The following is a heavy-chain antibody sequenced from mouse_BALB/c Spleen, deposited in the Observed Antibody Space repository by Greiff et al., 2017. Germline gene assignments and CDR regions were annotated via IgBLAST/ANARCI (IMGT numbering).Heavy chain of an antibody. V-gene: IGHV1S135*01. Sequence: EVQLQQSGPELVKPGASVKVSCKASGYAFTSYNMYWVKQSHGKSLEWIGYIDPYNGGTSYNQKFKGKATLTVDKSSGSAYMHLNSLTSEDSAVYYCARSTMITLFAYWGQGTLVTVSA. D-gene: IGHD2-4*01. CDR2: IDPYNGGT. J-gene: IGHJ3*01. CDR3: ARSTMITLFAY. CDR1: GYAFTSYN.